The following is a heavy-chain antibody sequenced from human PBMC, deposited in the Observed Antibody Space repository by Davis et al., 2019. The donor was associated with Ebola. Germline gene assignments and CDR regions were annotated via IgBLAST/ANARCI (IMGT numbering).Heavy chain of an antibody. D-gene: IGHD3-3*01. CDR2: ISSSGSTI. Sequence: GESLKISCAASGFTFSDYYMSWLRQAPGKGLEWVSYISSSGSTIYYADSVKGRFTISRDTAKNSLYLQMNSLRAEDTAVYYCARKVGVVIDYWGQGTLVTVSS. CDR3: ARKVGVVIDY. CDR1: GFTFSDYY. J-gene: IGHJ4*02. V-gene: IGHV3-11*01.